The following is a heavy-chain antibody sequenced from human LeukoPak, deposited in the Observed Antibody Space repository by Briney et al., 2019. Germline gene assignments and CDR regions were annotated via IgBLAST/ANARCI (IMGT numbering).Heavy chain of an antibody. CDR1: GFTFTAYT. J-gene: IGHJ3*01. D-gene: IGHD3-10*02. CDR3: AKFFTGEYVRAFDV. Sequence: QAGGSLRLSCAASGFTFTAYTINWVRQAPGKGLEWVAVISYDGSNKYYADSVKGRFTISRDNSKNTLYLQMNSLRAEDTAVYYCAKFFTGEYVRAFDVWGQGTMVTVSS. CDR2: ISYDGSNK. V-gene: IGHV3-30*18.